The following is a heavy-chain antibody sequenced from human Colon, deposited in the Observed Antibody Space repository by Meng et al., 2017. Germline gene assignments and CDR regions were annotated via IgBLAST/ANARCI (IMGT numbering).Heavy chain of an antibody. D-gene: IGHD2-15*01. CDR1: GGSMSGYS. J-gene: IGHJ5*02. CDR2: IYSSGRT. V-gene: IGHV4-4*07. CDR3: ARVQRFCTGGICSNWFDP. Sequence: VRRLATSPGLVTLSGTLSLPSHCSGGSMSGYSWNWIRQPAGKGLEWIGHIYSSGRTNYNPSLKSRVTISVDSSKNQFSLNLTSVTAADTAVYFCARVQRFCTGGICSNWFDPWGQGTLVTVSS.